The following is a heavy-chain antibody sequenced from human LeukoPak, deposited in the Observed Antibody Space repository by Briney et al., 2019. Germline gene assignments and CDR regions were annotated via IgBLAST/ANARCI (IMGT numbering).Heavy chain of an antibody. V-gene: IGHV3-7*01. J-gene: IGHJ5*02. Sequence: GGSLRLSCAASGFTFSSYWMSWVRQAPGKGLEWVANIKQDGSEKYYVDSVKGRFTISRDNAKNSLYLQMNSPRAEDTAVYYCARDPRGYSGYDSPWFDPWGQGTLVTVSS. CDR3: ARDPRGYSGYDSPWFDP. D-gene: IGHD5-12*01. CDR2: IKQDGSEK. CDR1: GFTFSSYW.